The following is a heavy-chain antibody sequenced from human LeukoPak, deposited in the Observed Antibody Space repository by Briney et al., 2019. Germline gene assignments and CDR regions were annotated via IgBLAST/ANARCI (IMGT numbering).Heavy chain of an antibody. CDR2: IWYDGSNK. J-gene: IGHJ6*03. V-gene: IGHV3-33*01. CDR3: ARDRIAVAGPTYYYMDV. Sequence: GGSLRLSCAASAFTFSSYGMHWVRQAPGKGLEWVAVIWYDGSNKYYADSVKGRFTISRDNSKNTLYLQMNSLRAEDTAVYYCARDRIAVAGPTYYYMDVWGKGTTVTVSS. D-gene: IGHD6-19*01. CDR1: AFTFSSYG.